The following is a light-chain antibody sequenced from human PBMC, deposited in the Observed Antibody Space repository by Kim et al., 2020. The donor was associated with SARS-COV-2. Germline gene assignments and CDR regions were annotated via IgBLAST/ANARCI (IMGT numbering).Light chain of an antibody. J-gene: IGLJ1*01. CDR3: SSYASSTSYV. CDR1: SSAGVGYDY. CDR2: HVI. Sequence: SITTSCTRTSSAGVGYDYVSLYPQHPGKAPILIIYHVINRPSGVSSRFSGSKSGNTASLTISGLQAEDEADYYCSSYASSTSYVFGTGTKVTVL. V-gene: IGLV2-14*03.